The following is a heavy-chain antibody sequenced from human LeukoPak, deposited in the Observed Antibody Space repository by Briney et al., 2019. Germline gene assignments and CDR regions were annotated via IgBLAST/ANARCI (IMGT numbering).Heavy chain of an antibody. V-gene: IGHV3-21*01. CDR1: GFTFSSYS. J-gene: IGHJ5*02. D-gene: IGHD4-23*01. CDR2: ISSSSSYI. Sequence: GGSLRLSCAASGFTFSSYSMNRVRQAPGKGLEWVSSISSSSSYIYYADSVKGRFTISRDNAKNSLYLQMNSLRAEDTAVYYCAKGTTREVYRNWFDPWGQGTLVTVSS. CDR3: AKGTTREVYRNWFDP.